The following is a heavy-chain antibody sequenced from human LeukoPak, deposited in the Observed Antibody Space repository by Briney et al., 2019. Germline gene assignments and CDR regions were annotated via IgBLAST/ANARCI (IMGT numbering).Heavy chain of an antibody. CDR1: GFTFSSYG. CDR2: ISSSSNYI. V-gene: IGHV3-21*01. J-gene: IGHJ6*02. CDR3: ARGSSSWYTYGMDV. D-gene: IGHD6-13*01. Sequence: GGSLRLSCAVSGFTFSSYGMNWVRQAPGKGLEWVSFISSSSNYISYADSVKGRFTISRDNAKNSLYLQMNSLRAEDTAVYYCARGSSSWYTYGMDVWGQGTTVTVSS.